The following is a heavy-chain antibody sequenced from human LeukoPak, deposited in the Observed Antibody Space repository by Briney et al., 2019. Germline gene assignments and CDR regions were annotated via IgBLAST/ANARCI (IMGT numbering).Heavy chain of an antibody. V-gene: IGHV1-69*13. J-gene: IGHJ4*02. CDR2: IIPIFGTA. Sequence: GASVKVSCKASGYTFTSYAMNWVRQAPGQGLEWMGGIIPIFGTANYAQKFQGRVTITADESTSTAYMELSSLRSEDTAVYYCASYLTTGTYYFDYWGQGTLVTVSS. CDR3: ASYLTTGTYYFDY. CDR1: GYTFTSYA. D-gene: IGHD4-11*01.